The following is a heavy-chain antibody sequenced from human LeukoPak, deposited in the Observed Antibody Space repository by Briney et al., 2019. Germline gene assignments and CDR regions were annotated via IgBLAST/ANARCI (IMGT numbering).Heavy chain of an antibody. CDR3: ASHRSPSSLSFFDI. Sequence: SETLSLTCTVSGASISSYYWSWIRQPPGKGLEWIGYIYTNETTNFNPALRSRVTISIDTSKNQVSLRLSSVTAADTALYYCASHRSPSSLSFFDIWGQGMLVSVS. CDR2: IYTNETT. CDR1: GASISSYY. J-gene: IGHJ4*02. V-gene: IGHV4-4*09. D-gene: IGHD2-2*01.